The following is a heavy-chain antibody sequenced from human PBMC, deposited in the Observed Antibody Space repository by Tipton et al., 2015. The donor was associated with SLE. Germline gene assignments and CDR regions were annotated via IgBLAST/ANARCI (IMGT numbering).Heavy chain of an antibody. CDR3: ARDKGGTYYHDF. CDR2: ISSSSSYT. CDR1: GGTFSDYY. D-gene: IGHD2-15*01. V-gene: IGHV3-11*06. Sequence: SGAEVKKPGSSVKVSCKASGGTFSDYYMSWIRQAPGKGLEWVSYISSSSSYTNYADSVKGRFTISRDNAKNSLYLQMSSLRAEDTAVYYCARDKGGTYYHDFWGQGTLVTVSS. J-gene: IGHJ4*02.